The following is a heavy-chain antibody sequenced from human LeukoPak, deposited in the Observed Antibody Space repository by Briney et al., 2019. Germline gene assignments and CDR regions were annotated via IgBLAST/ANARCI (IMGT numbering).Heavy chain of an antibody. Sequence: PGGSLRLSCAASGFTFSTYWMSWVRQAPGKGLEWVSSISSSSSYIYYAGSVKGRFTISRDNAKNSLYLQMNSLRAEDTAVYYCARDGTAVGINYDYWGQGTLVTVSS. CDR1: GFTFSTYW. CDR3: ARDGTAVGINYDY. CDR2: ISSSSSYI. V-gene: IGHV3-21*04. D-gene: IGHD6-13*01. J-gene: IGHJ4*02.